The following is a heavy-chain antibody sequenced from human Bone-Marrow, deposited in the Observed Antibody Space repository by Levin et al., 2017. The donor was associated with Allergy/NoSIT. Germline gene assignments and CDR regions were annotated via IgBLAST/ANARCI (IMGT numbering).Heavy chain of an antibody. CDR1: GFIFTNYA. V-gene: IGHV3-23*01. D-gene: IGHD3-22*01. Sequence: QPGGSLRLSCAASGFIFTNYAMTWVRQSPGKGLEWVSSLGGSGYSTFYAGSVKGRFTVSRDNSKNMLYLEINSLRAEDTAVYYCAKHPVRLDYYYDTSDYPYFDHWGQGTLVTVSS. CDR3: AKHPVRLDYYYDTSDYPYFDH. J-gene: IGHJ4*02. CDR2: LGGSGYST.